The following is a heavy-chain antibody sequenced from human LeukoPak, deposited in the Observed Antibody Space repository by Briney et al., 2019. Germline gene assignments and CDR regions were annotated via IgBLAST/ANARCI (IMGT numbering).Heavy chain of an antibody. CDR1: GDSISSYY. CDR2: IYYSAST. V-gene: IGHV4-59*01. CDR3: ARGYCSGSICYSPIDV. J-gene: IGHJ6*03. D-gene: IGHD6-19*01. Sequence: NPSETLSLTCTVSGDSISSYYWSWLRQPPGKGLEWVGYIYYSASTKYTPSLYSPVTISFDTSKTQFSLNLSSVTAADTAVYYCARGYCSGSICYSPIDVWGTGTTFTVSS.